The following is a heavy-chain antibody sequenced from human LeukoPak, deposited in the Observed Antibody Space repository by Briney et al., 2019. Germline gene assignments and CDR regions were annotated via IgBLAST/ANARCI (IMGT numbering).Heavy chain of an antibody. J-gene: IGHJ4*02. CDR1: GFTFSNYA. V-gene: IGHV3-23*01. CDR2: VSGSGGST. D-gene: IGHD3-22*01. CDR3: AKDHDYYDSSGYSYYFDY. Sequence: GGSLRLSCAASGFTFSNYAMNWVRQAPGKGLEWVSGVSGSGGSTYYADSVKGRFTISRDISKNTLYLQMHSLRAEDTAVYYCAKDHDYYDSSGYSYYFDYWGQGTLVTVSS.